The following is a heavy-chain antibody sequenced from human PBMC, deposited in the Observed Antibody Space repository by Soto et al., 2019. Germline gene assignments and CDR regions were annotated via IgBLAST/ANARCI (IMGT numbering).Heavy chain of an antibody. Sequence: SETLSLTCTVSGGSISSYYWSWIRQPPGKGLEWIGYIYYSGSTNYNPSLKSRVTISVDTSKNQFSLKLSSVTAADTAVYYCARRRGYSLDYWGQGTLLTVSS. J-gene: IGHJ4*02. CDR1: GGSISSYY. CDR2: IYYSGST. CDR3: ARRRGYSLDY. V-gene: IGHV4-59*08. D-gene: IGHD5-18*01.